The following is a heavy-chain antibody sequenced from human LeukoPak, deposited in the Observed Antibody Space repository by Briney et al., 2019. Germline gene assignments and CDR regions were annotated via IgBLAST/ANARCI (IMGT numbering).Heavy chain of an antibody. CDR3: AKDSGYNYGHGFNY. Sequence: GALRLSCAASGFTFSSYSMHWVRQAPGKGLEWVTLILYDGSNEYYADSVKGRFTISRDNSKNTLYLHMNSLRAEDTAVYYCAKDSGYNYGHGFNYWGQGTLVTVSS. CDR2: ILYDGSNE. D-gene: IGHD5-18*01. J-gene: IGHJ4*02. CDR1: GFTFSSYS. V-gene: IGHV3-30*04.